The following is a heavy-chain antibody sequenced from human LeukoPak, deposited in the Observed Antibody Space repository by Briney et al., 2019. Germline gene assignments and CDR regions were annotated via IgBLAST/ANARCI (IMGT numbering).Heavy chain of an antibody. CDR1: GFTFSSYG. V-gene: IGHV3-33*01. J-gene: IGHJ3*02. D-gene: IGHD2/OR15-2a*01. Sequence: PGGSLRLSCAASGFTFSSYGMHWVRQAPGKGLEWVAVIWYDGSSKYYADSVKGRFTISRDNSKNTLYLQMNSLRDEDTAVYYCARDFSYAFDIWGQGTMVTVSS. CDR3: ARDFSYAFDI. CDR2: IWYDGSSK.